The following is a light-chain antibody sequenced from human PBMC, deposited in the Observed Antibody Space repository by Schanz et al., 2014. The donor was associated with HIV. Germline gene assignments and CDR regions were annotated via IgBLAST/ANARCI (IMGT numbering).Light chain of an antibody. CDR1: SGHRTYA. CDR2: LNSDGSH. Sequence: QPVLTQSSSASASLGASVKLTCTLDSGHRTYAIAWHQQQPEKGPRYLMNLNSDGSHSKGDGIPDRFSGSSSGAERYLTISSLQSEDEADYYCQTWGTGIVVFGGGTKVTVL. V-gene: IGLV4-69*02. J-gene: IGLJ2*01. CDR3: QTWGTGIVV.